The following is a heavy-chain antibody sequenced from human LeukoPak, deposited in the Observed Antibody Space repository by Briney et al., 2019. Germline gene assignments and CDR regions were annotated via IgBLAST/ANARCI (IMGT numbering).Heavy chain of an antibody. J-gene: IGHJ5*02. CDR2: ISAYNGNT. D-gene: IGHD6-6*01. V-gene: IGHV1-18*01. CDR1: GYTFTSYG. Sequence: GASVKVSCKASGYTFTSYGISWVRQAPGQGLEWMGWISAYNGNTNYAQKLQGRVTMTTDTSTSTAYMELRSLRSDDTAVYYCARDFGPYSSSSPYNWFDPWGQGTLVTVSS. CDR3: ARDFGPYSSSSPYNWFDP.